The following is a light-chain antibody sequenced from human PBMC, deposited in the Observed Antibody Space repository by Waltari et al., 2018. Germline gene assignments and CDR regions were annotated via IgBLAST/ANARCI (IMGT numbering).Light chain of an antibody. J-gene: IGKJ1*01. Sequence: DIQMTQSPSSLSASVGDRVTITCRASQSISSYLNWYQQKQGKAPKLLIYAASSLQSGVPSRFSGSGSGTDFTLTISSLQPEDFATYYGKQSYSTWTFGQGTKVEIK. CDR2: AAS. V-gene: IGKV1-39*01. CDR3: KQSYSTWT. CDR1: QSISSY.